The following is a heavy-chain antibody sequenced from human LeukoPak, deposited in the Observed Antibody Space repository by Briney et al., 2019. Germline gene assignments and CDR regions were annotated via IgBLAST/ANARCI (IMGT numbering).Heavy chain of an antibody. CDR3: AKGKVAAADPPGY. Sequence: GGSLRLSYAASGFTFSSYGMHWVRQAPGKGLEWVAFIRYDGSNKYYADSVKGRFTISRDNSKNTLYLQMNSLRAEDTAVYYCAKGKVAAADPPGYWGQGTLVTVSS. D-gene: IGHD6-13*01. V-gene: IGHV3-30*02. J-gene: IGHJ4*02. CDR1: GFTFSSYG. CDR2: IRYDGSNK.